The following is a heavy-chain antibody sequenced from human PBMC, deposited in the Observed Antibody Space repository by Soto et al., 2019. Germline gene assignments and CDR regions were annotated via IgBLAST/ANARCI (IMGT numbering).Heavy chain of an antibody. CDR2: MSGNGGRI. J-gene: IGHJ6*02. CDR1: GFTFSNYV. D-gene: IGHD2-15*01. V-gene: IGHV3-23*01. Sequence: PGGSLRLSCAVSGFTFSNYVMTWVRQAPGKGLEWVSLMSGNGGRILYADSVKGRFTISRDNSKDTMYLQMNSLRAEDTAVYYCARIDCTGGSCRPYYYYAMDVWGQGTTVTVSS. CDR3: ARIDCTGGSCRPYYYYAMDV.